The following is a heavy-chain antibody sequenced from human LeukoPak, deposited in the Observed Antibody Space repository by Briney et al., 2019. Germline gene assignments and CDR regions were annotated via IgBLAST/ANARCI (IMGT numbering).Heavy chain of an antibody. J-gene: IGHJ4*02. D-gene: IGHD1-26*01. CDR3: TSLRSGIYPVFDS. CDR2: IYTSGST. CDR1: GGSLSSYY. V-gene: IGHV4-4*07. Sequence: SETLSLTCTVSGGSLSSYYWSWIRQPAGKGLEWIGRIYTSGSTNYNPSVESRLTVSIDTSRNQFFLRLTSVTAADTATYYCTSLRSGIYPVFDSWGQGLLVTVPS.